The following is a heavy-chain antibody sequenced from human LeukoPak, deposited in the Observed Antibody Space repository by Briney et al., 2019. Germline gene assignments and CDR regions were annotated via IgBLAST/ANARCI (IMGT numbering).Heavy chain of an antibody. J-gene: IGHJ6*03. V-gene: IGHV4-59*12. CDR3: ARPYYYYYMDV. CDR2: IYYSGST. Sequence: SETLSLTCTVSGGSISSYYWSWIRQPPGKGLEWIGCIYYSGSTNYNPSLKSRVTISVDTSKNQFSLKLSSVTAADTAVYYCARPYYYYYMDVWGKGTTVTVSS. CDR1: GGSISSYY.